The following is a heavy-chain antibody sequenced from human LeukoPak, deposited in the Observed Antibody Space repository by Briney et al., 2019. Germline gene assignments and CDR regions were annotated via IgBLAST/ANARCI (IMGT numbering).Heavy chain of an antibody. CDR1: GYTFTSYY. Sequence: ASVKVSCKASGYTFTSYYMHWLRQAPGQGLEWMGIINPSSGSTSYAQKFQGRVTMTRDTSTSTVYMELSSLRSEDTAVYYCARDRGRFLEVWGQGTLVTVSS. CDR3: ARDRGRFLEV. V-gene: IGHV1-46*03. D-gene: IGHD3-3*01. J-gene: IGHJ4*02. CDR2: INPSSGST.